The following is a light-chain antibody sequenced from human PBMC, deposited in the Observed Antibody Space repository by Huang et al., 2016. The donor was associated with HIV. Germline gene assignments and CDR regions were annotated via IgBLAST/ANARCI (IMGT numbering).Light chain of an antibody. CDR1: HDITNY. CDR3: QQHADFPIT. V-gene: IGKV1-33*01. J-gene: IGKJ5*01. Sequence: DIQMTQSPSSLSASVGDRVTITCQASHDITNYLNWYQHKPGKAPKRLIYDASNLETGVPVRFSGGGSETDVNFTISSLQAEDVATYYCQQHADFPITFGQGTRLEI. CDR2: DAS.